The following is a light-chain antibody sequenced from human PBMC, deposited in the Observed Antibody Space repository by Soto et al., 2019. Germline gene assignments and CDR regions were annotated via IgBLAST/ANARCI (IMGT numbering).Light chain of an antibody. V-gene: IGLV2-14*01. CDR3: SSYTSTNTYL. J-gene: IGLJ1*01. CDR2: EVS. CDR1: HSDIGGYNF. Sequence: QSVLTQPASVSGSPGQSITISCTGTHSDIGGYNFVSWYQQHPGKAPKLMIYEVSDRPSGVSNRFSGSKSGNTASLTISGLQAEDEADYYCSSYTSTNTYLFGTGTKSPS.